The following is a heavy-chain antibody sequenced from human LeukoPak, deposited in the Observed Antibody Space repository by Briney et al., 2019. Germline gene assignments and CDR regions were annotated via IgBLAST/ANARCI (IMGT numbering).Heavy chain of an antibody. CDR2: INLSGGST. Sequence: ASVKVSFKSSGYTFTSYYMHWVRQAPGQGLEWMGIINLSGGSTSYAQKFQGRVTMTRDTSTSTVYMELSSLRSEDTAVYYCAREVVDDYGGPRGGHYYYGMDVWGQGTTVTVSS. V-gene: IGHV1-46*01. CDR3: AREVVDDYGGPRGGHYYYGMDV. CDR1: GYTFTSYY. D-gene: IGHD4-23*01. J-gene: IGHJ6*02.